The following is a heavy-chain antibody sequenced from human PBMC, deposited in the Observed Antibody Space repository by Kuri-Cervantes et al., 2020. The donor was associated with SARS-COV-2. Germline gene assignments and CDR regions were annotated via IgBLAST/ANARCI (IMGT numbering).Heavy chain of an antibody. V-gene: IGHV3-66*01. CDR1: GFTVSSNY. D-gene: IGHD3-10*01. Sequence: ETLSLTCAASGFTVSSNYMSWVRQAPGKGLEWVSVIYSGGSTYYADSVKGRFTISRDNSKNTLYLQMNSLRAEDTAIYYCAKGFMEIPPTRYYDPWGQGTLVTVSS. CDR2: IYSGGST. J-gene: IGHJ5*02. CDR3: AKGFMEIPPTRYYDP.